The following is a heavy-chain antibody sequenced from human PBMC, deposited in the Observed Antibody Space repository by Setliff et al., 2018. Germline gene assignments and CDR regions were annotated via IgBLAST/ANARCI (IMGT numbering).Heavy chain of an antibody. CDR2: INHSGST. J-gene: IGHJ4*02. V-gene: IGHV4-34*01. CDR3: ARESRYYYDNLGTLDY. CDR1: GGSFSGYY. Sequence: SETLSLTCAVYGGSFSGYYWSWIRQPPGKGLEWIGEINHSGSTNYNPSLKSRVTISVDTSKNQFSLKLNSVTAADTAVYYCARESRYYYDNLGTLDYWGQGTLVTVSS. D-gene: IGHD3-22*01.